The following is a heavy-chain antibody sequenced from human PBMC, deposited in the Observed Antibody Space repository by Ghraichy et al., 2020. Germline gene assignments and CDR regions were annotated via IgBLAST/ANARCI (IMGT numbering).Heavy chain of an antibody. CDR3: TRGIGD. Sequence: GESLNISCAASGFTLSDYYMDWVRQAPGKGLEWVGRIRIKGSSHTTEYATSVRGRFTVSGDVSRNSLYLQMNSLKTDDTAVYYCTRGIGDWGQGILVTVSS. J-gene: IGHJ4*02. CDR2: IRIKGSSHTT. V-gene: IGHV3-72*01. CDR1: GFTLSDYY. D-gene: IGHD2-15*01.